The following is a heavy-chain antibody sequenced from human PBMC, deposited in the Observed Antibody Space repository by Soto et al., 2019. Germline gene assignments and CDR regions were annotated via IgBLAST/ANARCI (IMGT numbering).Heavy chain of an antibody. D-gene: IGHD6-13*01. CDR2: VNPHTGGT. Sequence: QVQLVQSGAEVKKPGASVKVSCKTSGYTFIGYYLNWVRQAPGQGLEWMGWVNPHTGGTHDAQKFDSRVTMSRDTTTYTAYMELSGLKFDATATYFCARVMVYEQQLVPFAYWGQGTLVTVSS. J-gene: IGHJ4*02. CDR1: GYTFIGYY. CDR3: ARVMVYEQQLVPFAY. V-gene: IGHV1-2*02.